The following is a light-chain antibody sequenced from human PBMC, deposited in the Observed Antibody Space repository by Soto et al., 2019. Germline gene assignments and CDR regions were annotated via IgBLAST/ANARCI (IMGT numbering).Light chain of an antibody. J-gene: IGKJ2*01. CDR3: QQYNSYPYT. V-gene: IGKV1-5*03. CDR1: QSISSW. Sequence: DIQMTQSPSTLSASVGDRVTITCRASQSISSWLAWYQQKPGKAPKLLIYKASSLESGVPSRFSGSGSVTEVTLTISSLQPDDFATYYCQQYNSYPYTFGQGTKLEIK. CDR2: KAS.